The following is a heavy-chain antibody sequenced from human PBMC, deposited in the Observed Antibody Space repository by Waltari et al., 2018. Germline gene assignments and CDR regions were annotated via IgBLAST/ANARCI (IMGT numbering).Heavy chain of an antibody. CDR3: AKRSKDGFHAFDI. J-gene: IGHJ3*02. V-gene: IGHV3-23*01. CDR1: GFTFSSYA. Sequence: EVQLLESGGGLVQPGGSLRLSCAASGFTFSSYAMSWVRQAPGKGLEWVSAISGSGGSTYYADAGKGRFTISRDNSKNTRYLQMNSLRAEDTAVYYCAKRSKDGFHAFDIWGQGTMVTVSS. CDR2: ISGSGGST. D-gene: IGHD4-4*01.